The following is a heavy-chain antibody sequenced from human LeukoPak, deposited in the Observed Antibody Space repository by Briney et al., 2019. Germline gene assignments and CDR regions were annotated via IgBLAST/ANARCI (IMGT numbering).Heavy chain of an antibody. Sequence: SETLSLTCAVSGYFISSGYDWGWIRQPPGKGLEWIGSIYHSGSTYYNPSLKSRVTISVDTSKNQFSLKLSSVTAADKAVYYCARIEGEWYSDFWGQGTRVTVSS. D-gene: IGHD3-3*01. V-gene: IGHV4-38-2*01. CDR3: ARIEGEWYSDF. CDR2: IYHSGST. J-gene: IGHJ3*01. CDR1: GYFISSGYD.